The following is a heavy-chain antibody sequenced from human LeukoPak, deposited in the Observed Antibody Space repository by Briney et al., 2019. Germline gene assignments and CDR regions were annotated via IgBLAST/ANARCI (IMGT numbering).Heavy chain of an antibody. J-gene: IGHJ6*03. CDR3: AREGSDWNYYYYMDV. Sequence: GGSLRLSCAASGFTFSSYWMHWVRQAPGKGLVGVSRINDDGRSTSYADSVKGRFTISRDNAKNTLYLQMNSLRAEDTAVYYCAREGSDWNYYYYMDVWGKGTTVTISS. D-gene: IGHD6-19*01. CDR1: GFTFSSYW. CDR2: INDDGRST. V-gene: IGHV3-74*01.